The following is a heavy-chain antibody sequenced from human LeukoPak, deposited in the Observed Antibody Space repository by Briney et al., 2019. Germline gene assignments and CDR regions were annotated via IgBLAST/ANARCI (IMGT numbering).Heavy chain of an antibody. CDR2: IFGNSGNT. Sequence: SETLSLTCTVSGGSISGYYWSWIRQPAGKGLEWVGRIFGNSGNTNYNPSLKSRVTMSVDTSKNQFSLKLSSVTAADTAVYFCASPRGDDSGGYYTWYFHHWGQGILVTVSS. CDR1: GGSISGYY. J-gene: IGHJ1*01. V-gene: IGHV4-4*07. CDR3: ASPRGDDSGGYYTWYFHH. D-gene: IGHD3-22*01.